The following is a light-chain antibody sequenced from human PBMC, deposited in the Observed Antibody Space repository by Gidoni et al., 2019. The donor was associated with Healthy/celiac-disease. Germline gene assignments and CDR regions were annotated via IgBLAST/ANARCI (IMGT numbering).Light chain of an antibody. CDR1: QSISSW. Sequence: DIQMTQSPSTLSASVGDRVTITCRACQSISSWLAWYQQKPGKAPKLLIYDASSLESGVPSRFSGSGSGTEFTLTISSLQPDDFATYYCQQYNSYGTFGQGTKVEIK. CDR2: DAS. J-gene: IGKJ1*01. V-gene: IGKV1-5*01. CDR3: QQYNSYGT.